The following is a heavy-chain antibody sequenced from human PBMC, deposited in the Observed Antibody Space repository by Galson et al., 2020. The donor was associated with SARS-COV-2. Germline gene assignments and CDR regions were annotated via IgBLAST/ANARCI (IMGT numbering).Heavy chain of an antibody. CDR2: VSTFKINT. J-gene: IGHJ4*02. CDR3: TRDQIAYDFWTGATEY. V-gene: IGHV1-18*01. Sequence: ASVKVSCKASGYTFTNFGLSWVRQAPGQDLEWMGWVSTFKINTKYAQNFQDRVTMTTDTSTNTAYMELRSLTSDDTAVYYCTRDQIAYDFWTGATEYWGQGTLVTVSS. D-gene: IGHD3-3*01. CDR1: GYTFTNFG.